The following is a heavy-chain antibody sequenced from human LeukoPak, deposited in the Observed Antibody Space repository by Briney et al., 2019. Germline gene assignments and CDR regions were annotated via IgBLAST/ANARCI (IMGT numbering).Heavy chain of an antibody. V-gene: IGHV4-30-2*01. CDR1: GASINSGGYS. Sequence: SETLSLTCAVSGASINSGGYSWSWIRQPPGKGLEWIGDIYHSGSTYYNPSLKSRVTISIDRSKNQFSLKLSSVTAADTAVYYCAREERNWFDPWGQGTLVTVSS. J-gene: IGHJ5*02. CDR2: IYHSGST. CDR3: AREERNWFDP. D-gene: IGHD5-24*01.